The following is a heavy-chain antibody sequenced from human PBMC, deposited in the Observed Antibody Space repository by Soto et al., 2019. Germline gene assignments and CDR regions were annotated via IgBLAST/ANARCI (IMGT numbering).Heavy chain of an antibody. CDR3: ARDKWRAGVGGTYGIDV. J-gene: IGHJ6*02. Sequence: QLQLQEAGSGLVKPSQTLSLTCAVSGDSISSGGNSWNWIRQPPGKGLEWVGYIFHSGTTYYNPSLKSRVTISIETSKNQFSLKLTYVSAADAAVYYCARDKWRAGVGGTYGIDVWGQGTTVTVSS. CDR2: IFHSGTT. V-gene: IGHV4-30-2*01. CDR1: GDSISSGGNS. D-gene: IGHD6-13*01.